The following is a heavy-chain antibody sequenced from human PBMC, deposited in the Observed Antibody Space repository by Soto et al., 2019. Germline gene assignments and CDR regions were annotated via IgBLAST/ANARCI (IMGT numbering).Heavy chain of an antibody. CDR1: KYTLTELT. J-gene: IGHJ4*02. V-gene: IGHV1-24*01. CDR2: SAPEEGEP. CDR3: AADRKIVGTIGAFDF. Sequence: VASVKVSCKVPKYTLTELTIDWLRQAPGKGLEWMGRSAPEEGEPIYPQKFQGRVSMTEDPSTDTAYMGLTSLRFEDTAVYFCAADRKIVGTIGAFDFWGQGTLVTVSS. D-gene: IGHD1-26*01.